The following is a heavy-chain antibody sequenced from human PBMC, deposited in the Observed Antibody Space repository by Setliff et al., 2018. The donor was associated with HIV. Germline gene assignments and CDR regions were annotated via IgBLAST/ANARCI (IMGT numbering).Heavy chain of an antibody. CDR2: IHYSGST. D-gene: IGHD5-18*01. Sequence: SETLSLTCTVSGGSISNYYWSWIRQSPEKGLEWIGYIHYSGSTNYNPSLKSRVTISVDTSKSQISLKLNSVTAADTAVYYCARSPGVDTNMAFDYWGQGSLVTVSS. V-gene: IGHV4-59*01. CDR3: ARSPGVDTNMAFDY. CDR1: GGSISNYY. J-gene: IGHJ4*02.